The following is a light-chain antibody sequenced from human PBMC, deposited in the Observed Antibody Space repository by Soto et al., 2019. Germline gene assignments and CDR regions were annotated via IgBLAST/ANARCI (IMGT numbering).Light chain of an antibody. CDR2: SNY. CDR1: SSNIESNT. V-gene: IGLV1-44*01. Sequence: QAVLTQPPSASGTPGQRVTISCSGSSSNIESNTVTWYQQLPGTAPTLVIYSNYDRPSGVPDRFSGSTSGTSASLVIRGLQSEDEADYYCAACDDILNGYVFGGGTKVTVL. J-gene: IGLJ1*01. CDR3: AACDDILNGYV.